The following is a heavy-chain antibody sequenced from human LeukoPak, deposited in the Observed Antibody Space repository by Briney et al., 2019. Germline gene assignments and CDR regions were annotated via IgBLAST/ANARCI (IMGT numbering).Heavy chain of an antibody. J-gene: IGHJ4*02. CDR3: ARHSITYCSSTRCYVFDQ. CDR1: GASISSGSYY. V-gene: IGHV4-39*01. CDR2: IYYSGST. Sequence: PSETLSLTCTVSGASISSGSYYWGWIRQPPGKGLEWIGSIYYSGSTYYNPSLKSRVTISVDTSKNQFSLKLSSVTAADTAVYFCARHSITYCSSTRCYVFDQWGQGTLVTVSS. D-gene: IGHD2-2*01.